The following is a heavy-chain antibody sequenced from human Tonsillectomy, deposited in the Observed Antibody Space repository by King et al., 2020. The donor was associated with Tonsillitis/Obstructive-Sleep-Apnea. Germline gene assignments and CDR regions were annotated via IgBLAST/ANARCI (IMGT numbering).Heavy chain of an antibody. CDR2: INPNSGGT. CDR1: GYTFTGYY. D-gene: IGHD3-22*01. Sequence: LVQSGAEVKKPGASVKVSCKASGYTFTGYYMHWVRQAPGQGLEWMGWINPNSGGTNYAQKFQGWVTMTRDTSISTAYMELSRLRSDDTAVYYCARVSGYYYEDFDYWGQGTLVTVSS. V-gene: IGHV1-2*04. CDR3: ARVSGYYYEDFDY. J-gene: IGHJ4*02.